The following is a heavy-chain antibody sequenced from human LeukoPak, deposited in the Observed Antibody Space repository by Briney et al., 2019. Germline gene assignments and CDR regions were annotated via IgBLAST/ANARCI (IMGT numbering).Heavy chain of an antibody. D-gene: IGHD5-18*01. CDR1: GFTFSSYG. V-gene: IGHV3-33*01. CDR3: ARDRFLDTAMVTGTPGIPPDY. CDR2: IWYDGSNK. J-gene: IGHJ4*02. Sequence: GRSLRLSCAASGFTFSSYGMHWVRQAPGKGLEWVAVIWYDGSNKYYADSVKGRLTISRDNSKNTLYLQMNSLRAEDTAVYYCARDRFLDTAMVTGTPGIPPDYWGQGTLVTVSS.